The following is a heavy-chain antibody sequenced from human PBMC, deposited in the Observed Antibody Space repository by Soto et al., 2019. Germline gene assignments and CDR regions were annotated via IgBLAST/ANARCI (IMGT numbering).Heavy chain of an antibody. CDR2: ISWDGGST. J-gene: IGHJ6*02. D-gene: IGHD3-16*01. CDR1: GFTFDDYT. Sequence: GGSLRLSCAASGFTFDDYTMHWVRQAPGKGLEWVSLISWDGGSTYYADSVKGRFTISRDNSKNSLYLQMNSLRTEDTALYYCAKGAYDAYYYYGMDVWGQGTTVTVSS. CDR3: AKGAYDAYYYYGMDV. V-gene: IGHV3-43*01.